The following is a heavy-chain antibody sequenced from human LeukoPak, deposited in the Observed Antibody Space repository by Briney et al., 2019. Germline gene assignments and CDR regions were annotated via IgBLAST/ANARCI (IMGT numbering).Heavy chain of an antibody. Sequence: SVKVSCKASGGTFSSYAISWVRQAPGQGLEWMGGIIPIFGTANYAQKFQGRVTITTDESTSTAYMELRSLRSEDTAVYYCARGDILTGSRFDPWGRGTLVTVSS. J-gene: IGHJ5*02. V-gene: IGHV1-69*05. D-gene: IGHD3-9*01. CDR2: IIPIFGTA. CDR1: GGTFSSYA. CDR3: ARGDILTGSRFDP.